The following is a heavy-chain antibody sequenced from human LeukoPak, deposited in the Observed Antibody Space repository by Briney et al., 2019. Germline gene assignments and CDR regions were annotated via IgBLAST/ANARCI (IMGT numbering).Heavy chain of an antibody. D-gene: IGHD2-2*01. J-gene: IGHJ4*02. CDR3: ARVSVCSSASCYSVFDY. CDR1: GFTFSSYS. CDR2: ISSSSSTI. V-gene: IGHV3-48*04. Sequence: PGGSLRLSCAASGFTFSSYSMNWVRQAPGKGLEWVSYISSSSSTIYYADSVKGRFTISRDNAKNTLHLQMNRLSLEDTAVYYCARVSVCSSASCYSVFDYLGQGTLVTVSS.